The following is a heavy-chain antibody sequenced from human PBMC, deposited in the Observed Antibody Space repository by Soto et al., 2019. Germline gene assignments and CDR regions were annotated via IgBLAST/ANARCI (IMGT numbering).Heavy chain of an antibody. J-gene: IGHJ4*02. CDR3: ARSTYYYDSSGYYYYFDY. CDR1: GFPLNSYA. D-gene: IGHD3-22*01. CDR2: ISGSGGST. V-gene: IGHV3-23*01. Sequence: EVQLLESGGGLVQPGGSLRLSCAASGFPLNSYAMSWVRQAPGKGLEWVSAISGSGGSTYYADSVKGRFTISRDNRDNSKNTLYLQINSLRAEDTAVYYCARSTYYYDSSGYYYYFDYWGQGTLVTVSS.